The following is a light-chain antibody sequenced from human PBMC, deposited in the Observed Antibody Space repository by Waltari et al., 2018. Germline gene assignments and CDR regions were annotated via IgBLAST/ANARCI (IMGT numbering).Light chain of an antibody. Sequence: DIVMTQSPDSLAVSLGERATIHSKSSQSVLSSSNNNKYLAWYQQKAGQPPKLLIYWASTRESGVPDRFSGSGSGTDCTLTISSLQAEDVSVYCFHQHSDAPLAFGQGAKREIK. CDR1: QSVLSSSNNNKY. CDR2: WAS. CDR3: HQHSDAPLA. J-gene: IGKJ2*01. V-gene: IGKV4-1*01.